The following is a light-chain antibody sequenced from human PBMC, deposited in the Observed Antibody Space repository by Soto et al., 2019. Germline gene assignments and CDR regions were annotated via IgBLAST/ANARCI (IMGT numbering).Light chain of an antibody. CDR1: QSVLYSSNNKNY. J-gene: IGKJ3*01. V-gene: IGKV4-1*01. CDR2: WAS. Sequence: DIVMTQSPDSLAVSLGERATINCKSSQSVLYSSNNKNYLAWYQQKPGQPPKLLIYWASTRESGVPDRFSGSGSWTDFTLTISSLQAEDVAVYYCQQYYSTPFTFGPVTKVDIK. CDR3: QQYYSTPFT.